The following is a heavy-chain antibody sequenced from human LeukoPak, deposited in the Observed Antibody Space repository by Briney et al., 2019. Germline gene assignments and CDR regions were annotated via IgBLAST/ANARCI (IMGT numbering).Heavy chain of an antibody. J-gene: IGHJ4*02. CDR2: IYYSGST. Sequence: SETLSLTCTVSGGSISSYYWSWIRQPPGKGLEWIGYIYYSGSTNYNPPLKRRVTISVDTSKNQFSRKLSSVTAADTAVYYCASPRDTHSGSFLFDYWGQGTLVTVSS. CDR1: GGSISSYY. CDR3: ASPRDTHSGSFLFDY. D-gene: IGHD1-26*01. V-gene: IGHV4-59*01.